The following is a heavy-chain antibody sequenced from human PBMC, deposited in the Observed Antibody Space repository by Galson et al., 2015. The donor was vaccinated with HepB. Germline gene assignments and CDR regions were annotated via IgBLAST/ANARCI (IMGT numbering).Heavy chain of an antibody. CDR1: GFTFSNHW. D-gene: IGHD2-2*02. Sequence: SLRLSCAASGFTFSNHWMIWVRQAPGKGLEWLANIHPDGSPQTYVDSVRGRFTISRDNARNSLFLQMNSLKVDDTAVYYCARDSNHFYTDYWGHGILVTVSS. CDR3: ARDSNHFYTDY. V-gene: IGHV3-7*01. CDR2: IHPDGSPQ. J-gene: IGHJ4*01.